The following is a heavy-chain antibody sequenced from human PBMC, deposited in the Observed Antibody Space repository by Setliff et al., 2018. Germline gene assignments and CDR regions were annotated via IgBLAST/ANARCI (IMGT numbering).Heavy chain of an antibody. CDR2: INRRGST. Sequence: SETLSLTCTVSGGSVNSGYDNWSWLRQPAGKGLEWIGPINRRGSTNFTPSLKSRVTISLDTSKNQFSLKLTSGTAADTAVYHCARYNPKLPELAIFGSFDYWGQGALVTVSS. J-gene: IGHJ4*02. V-gene: IGHV4-61*10. D-gene: IGHD3-3*01. CDR1: GGSVNSGYDN. CDR3: ARYNPKLPELAIFGSFDY.